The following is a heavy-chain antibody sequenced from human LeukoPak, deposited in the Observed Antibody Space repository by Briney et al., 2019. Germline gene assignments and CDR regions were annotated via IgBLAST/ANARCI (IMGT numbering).Heavy chain of an antibody. CDR1: GYTFTSYG. CDR3: ARARGLPGATVTSSRYYYYYGMDV. Sequence: ASLKLSCKASGYTFTSYGISWVRQAPGQGLEWMGWISAYNGNTNYAQKLQGRVTMTTDTSTSTAYMELRSLRSDDTAVYYCARARGLPGATVTSSRYYYYYGMDVWGQGTTVTVSS. D-gene: IGHD4-17*01. CDR2: ISAYNGNT. J-gene: IGHJ6*02. V-gene: IGHV1-18*01.